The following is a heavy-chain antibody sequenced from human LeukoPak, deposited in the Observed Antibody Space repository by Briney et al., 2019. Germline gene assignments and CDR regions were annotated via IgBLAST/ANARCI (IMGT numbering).Heavy chain of an antibody. CDR3: ARSCRILDIVATIRARLGGNGFDI. V-gene: IGHV4-39*07. CDR1: VGSISSSSYY. D-gene: IGHD5-12*01. J-gene: IGHJ3*02. Sequence: PSETLSLTCTVSVGSISSSSYYWGWIRQPPGKGLEWIGSIYHSGSTYYNPSLKSRVTIAVETSKNQFSLKLSSVTAADKAVYYCARSCRILDIVATIRARLGGNGFDIWGQGTMVTVSS. CDR2: IYHSGST.